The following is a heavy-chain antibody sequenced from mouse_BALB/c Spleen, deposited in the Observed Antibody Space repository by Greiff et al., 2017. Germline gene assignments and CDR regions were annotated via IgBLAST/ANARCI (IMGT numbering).Heavy chain of an antibody. CDR2: IDPANGNT. Sequence: VQLKQSGAELVKPGASVKLSCTASGFNIKDTYMHWVKQRPEQGLEWIGRIDPANGNTKYDPKFQGKATITADTSSNTAYLQLSSLTSEDTAVYYCARGLLGRYYAMDYWGQGTSVTVFS. J-gene: IGHJ4*01. V-gene: IGHV14-3*02. D-gene: IGHD3-3*01. CDR3: ARGLLGRYYAMDY. CDR1: GFNIKDTY.